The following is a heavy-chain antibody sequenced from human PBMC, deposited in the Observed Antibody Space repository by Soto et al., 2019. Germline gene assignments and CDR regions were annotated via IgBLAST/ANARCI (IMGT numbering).Heavy chain of an antibody. J-gene: IGHJ5*02. CDR2: IYYSGST. CDR3: ARYSSRYNWFDP. D-gene: IGHD6-13*01. Sequence: SETLSLTXTVSGGSISSYYWSWIRQPPGKGLEWIGYIYYSGSTNYNPSLKSRVTISVDTSKNQFSLKLSSVTAADTAVYYCARYSSRYNWFDPWGQGTLVTAPQ. CDR1: GGSISSYY. V-gene: IGHV4-59*01.